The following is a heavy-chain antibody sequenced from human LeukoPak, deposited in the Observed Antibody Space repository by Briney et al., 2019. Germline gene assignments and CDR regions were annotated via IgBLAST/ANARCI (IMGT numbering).Heavy chain of an antibody. CDR1: GFTVSSNY. CDR2: ISSGSSYI. J-gene: IGHJ6*03. V-gene: IGHV3-21*01. CDR3: ARDLDPAAQVGNCYYYYMDV. D-gene: IGHD6-13*01. Sequence: GGSLRLSCAASGFTVSSNYMNWVRQAPGKGLEWVSSISSGSSYIYYADSVKGRFTISRDNAKNSLYLQMNSLRAEDTAVYYCARDLDPAAQVGNCYYYYMDVWGKGTTVTVSS.